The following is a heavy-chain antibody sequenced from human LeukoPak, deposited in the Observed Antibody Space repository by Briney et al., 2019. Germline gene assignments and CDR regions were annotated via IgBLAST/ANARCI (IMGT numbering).Heavy chain of an antibody. V-gene: IGHV6-1*01. CDR3: ASSRKADTLDI. Sequence: PQTLSLTCVISGDSVSSNSVAWTWIRQSSSRGLEWLGRTYYRSQWFKQYALSVKSRIAINPDTSKNQFSLQLNSVTPEDTAVYYCASSRKADTLDIWGQGTMVTVSS. CDR2: TYYRSQWFK. CDR1: GDSVSSNSVA. J-gene: IGHJ3*02.